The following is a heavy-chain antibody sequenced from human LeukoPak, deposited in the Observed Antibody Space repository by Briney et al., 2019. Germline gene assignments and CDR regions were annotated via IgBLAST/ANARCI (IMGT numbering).Heavy chain of an antibody. CDR2: IIPIFGTA. CDR1: GGTFSSYA. J-gene: IGHJ5*02. D-gene: IGHD6-6*01. V-gene: IGHV1-69*13. CDR3: ARARSSSSAFVYSWFDP. Sequence: GASVKVSCKASGGTFSSYAISWVRQAPGQGLEWMGGIIPIFGTANYAQKFQGRVTITADESTGTAYMELSSLRSEDTAVYYCARARSSSSAFVYSWFDPWGQGTLVTVSS.